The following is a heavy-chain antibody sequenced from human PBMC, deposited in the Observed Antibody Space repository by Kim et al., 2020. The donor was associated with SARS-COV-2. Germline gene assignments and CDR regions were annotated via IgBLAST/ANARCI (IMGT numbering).Heavy chain of an antibody. J-gene: IGHJ4*02. CDR1: GGSISSYY. V-gene: IGHV4-59*01. CDR3: ARASGMGWFGELRHFDH. D-gene: IGHD3-10*01. Sequence: SETLSLTCTVSGGSISSYYWSWIRQPPGKGLEWIGYIYYSGSTNYNPSLKSRVTISVDTSKNQFSLKLSSVTAADTAVYYCARASGMGWFGELRHFDHWGQGTLVTVSS. CDR2: IYYSGST.